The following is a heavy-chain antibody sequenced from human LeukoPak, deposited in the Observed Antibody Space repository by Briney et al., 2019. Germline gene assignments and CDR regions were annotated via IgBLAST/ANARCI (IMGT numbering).Heavy chain of an antibody. D-gene: IGHD6-13*01. J-gene: IGHJ6*02. V-gene: IGHV4-59*01. CDR3: ARGYSSSWYDYYGMDV. CDR2: IYYSGST. Sequence: SETLSLTCTVSGGSISSYYWSWIRQPPGKGLEWIGYIYYSGSTNYNPSLKSRVTISVDTSKNQYSLKLSSVTAADTAVYYCARGYSSSWYDYYGMDVWGQGTTVTVSS. CDR1: GGSISSYY.